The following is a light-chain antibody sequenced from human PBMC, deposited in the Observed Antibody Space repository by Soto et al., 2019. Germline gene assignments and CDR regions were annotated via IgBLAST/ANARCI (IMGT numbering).Light chain of an antibody. J-gene: IGLJ3*02. CDR1: SSNIGNNY. V-gene: IGLV1-51*01. CDR2: DKN. Sequence: QAVVTQPPSVSAAPGQKVTISCSGSSSNIGNNYVSWYQHLPGTAPKLLIYDKNQRPSGIPDRFSGSKSGTSATLGITGLQTGDEANYYCGTWDSSLSAWVFGGGTKLTVL. CDR3: GTWDSSLSAWV.